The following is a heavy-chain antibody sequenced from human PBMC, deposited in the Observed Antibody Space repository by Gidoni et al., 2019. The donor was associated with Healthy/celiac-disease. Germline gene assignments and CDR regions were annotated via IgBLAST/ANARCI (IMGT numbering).Heavy chain of an antibody. CDR2: IIPIFVTS. V-gene: IGHV1-69*06. J-gene: IGHJ4*02. Sequence: QGQLVQAGAEVKKPGSSGKVAGKDTGGTFSSYAIRWGRQAPGHGLEWMGWIIPIFVTSNYAPKFQGRVTITADKSTLTAYMELSSLRSADTAVYYCASSPEWLSGLFDYWGQGTLVTVSS. CDR3: ASSPEWLSGLFDY. D-gene: IGHD3-3*01. CDR1: GGTFSSYA.